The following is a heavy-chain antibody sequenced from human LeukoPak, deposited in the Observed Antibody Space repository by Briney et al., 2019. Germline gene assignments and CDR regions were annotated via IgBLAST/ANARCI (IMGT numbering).Heavy chain of an antibody. CDR3: ARSLSGYITDPFFDQ. Sequence: GGSLRLSCVVSGFSFSSFEMNWVRQAPGKGLEWVSYISNSFDTHYADSVKGRFTISRDNGRESLYLQMNSLRAEDTAVYYCARSLSGYITDPFFDQWGQGALVTVSS. CDR2: ISNSFDT. J-gene: IGHJ4*02. V-gene: IGHV3-48*03. D-gene: IGHD5-12*01. CDR1: GFSFSSFE.